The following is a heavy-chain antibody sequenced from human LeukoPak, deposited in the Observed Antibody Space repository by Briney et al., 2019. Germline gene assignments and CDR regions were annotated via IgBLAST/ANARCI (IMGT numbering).Heavy chain of an antibody. D-gene: IGHD3-10*01. CDR1: GFTFSSYA. CDR2: ISGSGGST. J-gene: IGHJ4*02. Sequence: GSLRLSCAASGFTFSSYAMSWVRQAPGKGLEWVSAISGSGGSTYYADSVKGRFTISRDNSKNTLYLQMNSLRAEDTAVYYCATSLRMVRGPFDYWGQGTLVTVSS. V-gene: IGHV3-23*01. CDR3: ATSLRMVRGPFDY.